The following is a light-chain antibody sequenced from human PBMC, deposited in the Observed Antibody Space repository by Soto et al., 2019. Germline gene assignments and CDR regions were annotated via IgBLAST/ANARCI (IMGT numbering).Light chain of an antibody. V-gene: IGKV3-15*01. CDR2: GAS. CDR3: QQYNNWPT. J-gene: IGKJ1*01. Sequence: EIVLTQSPGTLSLSPGERVTLSCRASQSVSTNLAWYQQTPGQAPRLLISGASTRASDIPARFSGYGSGTDFTHTISSLQSEDFAVYYCQQYNNWPTFGQGTKVDIK. CDR1: QSVSTN.